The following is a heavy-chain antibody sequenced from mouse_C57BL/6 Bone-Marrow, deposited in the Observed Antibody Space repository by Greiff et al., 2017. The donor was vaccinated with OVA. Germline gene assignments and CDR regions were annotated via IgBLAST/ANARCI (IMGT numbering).Heavy chain of an antibody. CDR1: GFTFSDYG. J-gene: IGHJ1*03. CDR3: ARLYYSNYGYFDV. D-gene: IGHD2-5*01. CDR2: ISSGSSTI. Sequence: VQLKESGGGLVKPGGSLKLSCAASGFTFSDYGMHWVRQAPEKGLEWVAYISSGSSTIYYADTVKGRFTISRDNAKNTLFLQMTSLRSEDTAMYYCARLYYSNYGYFDVWGTGTTVTVSS. V-gene: IGHV5-17*01.